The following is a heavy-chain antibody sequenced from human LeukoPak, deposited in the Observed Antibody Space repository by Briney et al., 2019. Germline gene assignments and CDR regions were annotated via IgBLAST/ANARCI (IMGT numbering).Heavy chain of an antibody. CDR1: GCSISSYY. Sequence: SETLSLTCTVSGCSISSYYWSWIRQPPGKGLEWIGYISYTGSTNYNPSLKSRVTISVDTSKNQFSLKLSSVTAADTAVYCCARGGDSGTYLRGYYFDYWGQGTLVTVSS. J-gene: IGHJ4*02. D-gene: IGHD1-26*01. CDR2: ISYTGST. CDR3: ARGGDSGTYLRGYYFDY. V-gene: IGHV4-59*08.